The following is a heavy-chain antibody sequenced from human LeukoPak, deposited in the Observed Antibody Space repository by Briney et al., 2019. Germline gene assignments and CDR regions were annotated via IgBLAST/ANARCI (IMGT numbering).Heavy chain of an antibody. CDR3: ARDPAYCGGDCYSVYQDAFDI. V-gene: IGHV3-21*01. J-gene: IGHJ3*02. Sequence: GGSLRLSCAASGFTFSSYNMNCGRHAPGKGLEWVSSISITIYIYYEDSVRGRFTTSRDNAKNSLYLQINSLRAEDTAVYYCARDPAYCGGDCYSVYQDAFDIWGQGTRVTVSS. D-gene: IGHD2-21*02. CDR2: ISITIYI. CDR1: GFTFSSYN.